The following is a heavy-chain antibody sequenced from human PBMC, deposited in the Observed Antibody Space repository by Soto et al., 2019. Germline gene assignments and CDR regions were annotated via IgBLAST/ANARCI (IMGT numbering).Heavy chain of an antibody. CDR1: GYSFTSYW. D-gene: IGHD3-22*01. CDR2: IYPGDSDT. Sequence: PGESLKISCKGSGYSFTSYWIGWVRQMPGKGLEWMGIIYPGDSDTRYSPYFQGQVTISADKSISTAYLQWSSLKASDTAMYYCARHKIGYYDSSAPYYFDYWGQGTLVTVSS. J-gene: IGHJ4*02. CDR3: ARHKIGYYDSSAPYYFDY. V-gene: IGHV5-51*01.